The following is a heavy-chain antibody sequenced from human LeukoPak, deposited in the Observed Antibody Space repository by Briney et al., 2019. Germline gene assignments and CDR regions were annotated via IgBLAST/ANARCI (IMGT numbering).Heavy chain of an antibody. Sequence: GGSLRLSCAASGFTFSSDGMHWVRQAPGKGLEWVAFIRYDGSNKYYADSVKGRITISRDNSKNTLYLQVNSLRAEDTAVYYCAKDGRGSGYFPDYWGQGTLVTVSS. V-gene: IGHV3-30*02. CDR1: GFTFSSDG. D-gene: IGHD3-22*01. J-gene: IGHJ4*02. CDR3: AKDGRGSGYFPDY. CDR2: IRYDGSNK.